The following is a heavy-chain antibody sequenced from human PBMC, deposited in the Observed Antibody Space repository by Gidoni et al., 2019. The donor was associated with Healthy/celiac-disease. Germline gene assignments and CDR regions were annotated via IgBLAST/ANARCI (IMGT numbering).Heavy chain of an antibody. Sequence: QVQLQESGPGLVKPPQTLSLTCTVSGGSISSGDYYWSWIRQPPGKGLEWIGYIYYSGSTYYNPAIKSRVTISVDTSKNQFSLKLSSVTAADTAVYYCATDSYGAALFDYWGQGTLVTVSS. CDR3: ATDSYGAALFDY. CDR2: IYYSGST. J-gene: IGHJ4*02. CDR1: GGSISSGDYY. D-gene: IGHD6-25*01. V-gene: IGHV4-30-4*01.